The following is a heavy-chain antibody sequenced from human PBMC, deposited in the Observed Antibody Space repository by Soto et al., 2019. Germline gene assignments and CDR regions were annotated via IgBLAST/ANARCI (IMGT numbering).Heavy chain of an antibody. CDR3: ARAKNFGSGELDY. CDR2: VNPISGGT. V-gene: IGHV1-2*04. Sequence: QVQLVQSGAEVKKPGASVKVSCKASGYTFTGHYILWVRQAPGQGLEWMGWVNPISGGTIYAQKFLGWGTMTRDTSTSTADLELRSLTSDATAVYYCARAKNFGSGELDYWGQGTLVTVSS. CDR1: GYTFTGHY. D-gene: IGHD3-10*01. J-gene: IGHJ4*02.